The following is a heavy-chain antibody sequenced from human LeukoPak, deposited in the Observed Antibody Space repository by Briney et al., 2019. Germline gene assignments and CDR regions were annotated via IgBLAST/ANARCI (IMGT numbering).Heavy chain of an antibody. V-gene: IGHV3-21*01. Sequence: GGSLRLSCAASGFTFSNYSMNWVRQAPGKGLEWVSSISSNSSYIYYADSVKGRFTISRDNAKNSLYLQMNSLRAEDTAVYYCAREDTMVRGVFDYWGQGTLVTVSS. J-gene: IGHJ4*02. D-gene: IGHD3-10*01. CDR1: GFTFSNYS. CDR2: ISSNSSYI. CDR3: AREDTMVRGVFDY.